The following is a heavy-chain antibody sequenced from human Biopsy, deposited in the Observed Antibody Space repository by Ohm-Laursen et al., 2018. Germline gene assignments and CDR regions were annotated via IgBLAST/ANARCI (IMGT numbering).Heavy chain of an antibody. D-gene: IGHD2-21*01. CDR2: INPKSGGT. CDR3: AKDCGLGGDRDY. Sequence: ASVKVSCKASGYTFTNYYMHWVRQAPGQGPEWMGWINPKSGGTKYAQKFQGRVTMTRDTSIDTVHMELSRLTSDDTALYYCAKDCGLGGDRDYWGQGTLVTVSS. V-gene: IGHV1-2*02. CDR1: GYTFTNYY. J-gene: IGHJ4*02.